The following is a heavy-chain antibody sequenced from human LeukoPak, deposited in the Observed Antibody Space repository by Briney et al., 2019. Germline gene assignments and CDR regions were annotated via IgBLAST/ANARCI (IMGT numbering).Heavy chain of an antibody. D-gene: IGHD3-22*01. CDR1: GFTFSSYS. V-gene: IGHV3-21*01. CDR3: ARDSYDSPGAGY. J-gene: IGHJ4*02. Sequence: PGGSLRLSRAASGFTFSSYSMNWVRQAPGKGLEWVSSISSSSSYIYYADSVKGRFTISRDNAKNSLHLQMNSLRAEDTAVYYCARDSYDSPGAGYWGQGTLVTVSS. CDR2: ISSSSSYI.